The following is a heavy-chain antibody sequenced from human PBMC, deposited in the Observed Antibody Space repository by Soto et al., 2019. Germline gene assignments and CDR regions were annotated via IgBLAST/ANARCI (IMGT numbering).Heavy chain of an antibody. CDR2: ISGSGGST. J-gene: IGHJ4*02. V-gene: IGHV3-23*01. D-gene: IGHD5-12*01. CDR3: AKDQLEWLRLQPLPQYYFDY. Sequence: PGGSLRLSCAASGFTFSSYAMSWVRQAPGKGLEWVSAISGSGGSTYYADSVKGRFTISRDNSKNTLYLQMNSLRAEDTAVYYCAKDQLEWLRLQPLPQYYFDYWGQGTLVTVSS. CDR1: GFTFSSYA.